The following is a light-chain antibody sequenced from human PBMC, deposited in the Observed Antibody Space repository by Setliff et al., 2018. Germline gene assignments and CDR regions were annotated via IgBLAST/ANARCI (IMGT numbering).Light chain of an antibody. Sequence: QSALNQSPSASGTPGQRVTISCSGSSSNIGSNPVTWYQQLPGTAPKLLIYSTSHRPSGVPDRFSGSKSGSSASLAISGLQSEDEAVYYCAAWDASLSGYLAFGGGTQLT. J-gene: IGLJ2*01. V-gene: IGLV1-44*01. CDR1: SSNIGSNP. CDR2: STS. CDR3: AAWDASLSGYLA.